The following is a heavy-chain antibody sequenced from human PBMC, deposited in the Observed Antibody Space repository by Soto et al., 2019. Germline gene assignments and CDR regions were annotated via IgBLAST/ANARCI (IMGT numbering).Heavy chain of an antibody. CDR2: ISGSGGST. Sequence: HPGGSLRLSCAASGFTFSSYAMSWVRQAPGKGLEWVSAISGSGGSTYYADSVKGRFTISRDNSKNTLYLQMNSLRAEDTAVYYCAKDRSHVVVVVAATPYDAFDIWGQGTMVTVSS. D-gene: IGHD2-15*01. CDR1: GFTFSSYA. J-gene: IGHJ3*02. V-gene: IGHV3-23*01. CDR3: AKDRSHVVVVVAATPYDAFDI.